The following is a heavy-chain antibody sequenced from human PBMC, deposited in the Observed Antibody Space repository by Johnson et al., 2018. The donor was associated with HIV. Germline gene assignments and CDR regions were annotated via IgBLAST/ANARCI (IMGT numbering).Heavy chain of an antibody. CDR1: GFTFSDYA. Sequence: QVQLVESGGGVVQPGRSLTLSCVGSGFTFSDYAIHWVRQAPGKGLEWVEVISDDGSNKYYADSVKGRFTISRDNAKTSLYLQMNSLRAEDTAWYYCAREREWELRLDAFDIWGQGTMVTVAS. J-gene: IGHJ3*02. D-gene: IGHD1-26*01. CDR3: AREREWELRLDAFDI. V-gene: IGHV3-30-3*01. CDR2: ISDDGSNK.